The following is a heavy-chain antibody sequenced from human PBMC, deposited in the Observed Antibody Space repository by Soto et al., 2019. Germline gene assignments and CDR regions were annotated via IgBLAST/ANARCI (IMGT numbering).Heavy chain of an antibody. CDR2: ISISGGTI. CDR3: ARERALVFDS. V-gene: IGHV3-11*01. CDR1: GFTFSDYY. Sequence: QVQLVESGGGLVKPGGSLRLSCAASGFTFSDYYMSWIRQAPGKGLEWLSYISISGGTIYYADSVKGRFSISRDNAKNSLYLQLSSLRAEDTAVYFCARERALVFDSWGHGTLVADSS. J-gene: IGHJ5*01. D-gene: IGHD6-13*01.